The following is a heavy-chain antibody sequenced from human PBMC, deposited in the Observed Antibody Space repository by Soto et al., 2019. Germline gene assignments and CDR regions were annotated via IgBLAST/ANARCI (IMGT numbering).Heavy chain of an antibody. Sequence: PGGSLRLSYAASGFTFSSYGLHWVRQAPGKGLEWVALIWYDGSNKYYADSVKGRFTISRDTSKNTLYLQLNSVRAEDTAVYYCARDSGIAYNYPSYYFDYWGQGALVTVSS. V-gene: IGHV3-33*01. CDR3: ARDSGIAYNYPSYYFDY. D-gene: IGHD5-12*01. J-gene: IGHJ4*02. CDR2: IWYDGSNK. CDR1: GFTFSSYG.